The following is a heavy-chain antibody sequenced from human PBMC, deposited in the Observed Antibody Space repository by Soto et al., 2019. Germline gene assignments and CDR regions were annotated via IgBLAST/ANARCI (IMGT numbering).Heavy chain of an antibody. D-gene: IGHD3-9*01. CDR2: VNPKRGDA. CDR1: GYKFTDYY. V-gene: IGHV1-2*04. Sequence: QVVLVQSGAEVKKPGDSVKVSCKSSGYKFTDYYIHWVRQAPGQGPEWMGWVNPKRGDAVYAQKFQGWVTMTRATAPTTAYLEVKMLKPDDTAVYFCARDPGLMGRYWYFDLWGRGTLVTISS. J-gene: IGHJ2*01. CDR3: ARDPGLMGRYWYFDL.